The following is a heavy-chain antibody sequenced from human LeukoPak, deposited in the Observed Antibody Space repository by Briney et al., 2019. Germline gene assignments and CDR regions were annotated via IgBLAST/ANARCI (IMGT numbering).Heavy chain of an antibody. CDR2: IWYDGGNK. J-gene: IGHJ4*02. CDR3: ARDRRSRSGIAVAGTPKYYFDY. D-gene: IGHD6-19*01. Sequence: GGSLRLSCAASGFAFSSYGMHWVRQAPGKGLEWVAVIWYDGGNKYYADSVKGRFTISRDNSKNTLYLQMNSLRAEDTAVYYCARDRRSRSGIAVAGTPKYYFDYWGQGTLVTVSS. V-gene: IGHV3-33*01. CDR1: GFAFSSYG.